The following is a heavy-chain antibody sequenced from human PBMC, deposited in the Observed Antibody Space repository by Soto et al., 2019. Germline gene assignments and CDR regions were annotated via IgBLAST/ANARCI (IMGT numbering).Heavy chain of an antibody. Sequence: QVQLVESGGGVFQPGRSLRLSCAASGFTFSTYAMHWVRQAPGKGLEWVALISYDGTNKYYADSVKGRFTISRDNSKNTVFLRMHSLRPKDTAVYYCARLLLDLWPLDYWGQGTLVTVSS. D-gene: IGHD2-2*02. CDR3: ARLLLDLWPLDY. CDR1: GFTFSTYA. CDR2: ISYDGTNK. J-gene: IGHJ4*02. V-gene: IGHV3-30-3*01.